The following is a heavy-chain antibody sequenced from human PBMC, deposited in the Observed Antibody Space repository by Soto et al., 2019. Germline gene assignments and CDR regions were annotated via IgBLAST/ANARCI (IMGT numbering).Heavy chain of an antibody. CDR1: GFSFNFYA. Sequence: QVQLVESGGGVVQPGRSLRISCAATGFSFNFYAMYWVRQAPGKGLEWVAMISNDGSSENYADSVRGRFIISRDNSKKTLFLQMNSLRPEDTATYYCVRHSGANYGTSWYFDLWGRGTLVTVSS. J-gene: IGHJ2*01. CDR2: ISNDGSSE. V-gene: IGHV3-30-3*01. CDR3: VRHSGANYGTSWYFDL. D-gene: IGHD5-18*01.